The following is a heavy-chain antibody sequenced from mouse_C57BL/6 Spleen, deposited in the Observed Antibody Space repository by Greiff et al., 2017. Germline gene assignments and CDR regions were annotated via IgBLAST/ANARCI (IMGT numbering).Heavy chain of an antibody. CDR1: GYTFTDYY. CDR2: VNPYNGGT. J-gene: IGHJ4*01. CDR3: ARDPYYGSSYDYAMDY. D-gene: IGHD1-1*01. Sequence: EVQLQESGPVLVKPGASVKMSCKASGYTFTDYYMNWVKQSHGKSLEWIGVVNPYNGGTSYNQKFKGKATLTVDKSSSTAYMELNSLTSEDSAVYYCARDPYYGSSYDYAMDYWGQGTSVTVSS. V-gene: IGHV1-19*01.